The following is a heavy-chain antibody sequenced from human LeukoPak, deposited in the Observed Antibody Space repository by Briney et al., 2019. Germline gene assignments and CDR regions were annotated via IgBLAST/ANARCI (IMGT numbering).Heavy chain of an antibody. V-gene: IGHV4-39*07. CDR1: GGSFTSSSFY. J-gene: IGHJ4*02. Sequence: SETLSLTCTVSGGSFTSSSFYWGWIRQPPGKGLEWIGEINHSGSTNYNPSLKSRVTISVDTSKNQFSLKLSSVTAADTAVYYCARGRETGSDYWGQGTLVTVSS. D-gene: IGHD3-9*01. CDR2: INHSGST. CDR3: ARGRETGSDY.